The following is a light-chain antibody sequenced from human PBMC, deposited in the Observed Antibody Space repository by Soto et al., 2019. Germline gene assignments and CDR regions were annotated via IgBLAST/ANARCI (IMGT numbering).Light chain of an antibody. V-gene: IGLV8-61*01. CDR3: VLYMGGGSYV. Sequence: QAVVTQEPSFSVSPGGTVTLTCGLTSGSVSTGYHPSWYQQTPGQAXXXXXXSXXXXXXXXXDRXXGSILGNKAALTIAGXXXXXXXXYYXVLYMGGGSYVFGTGTKLTVL. CDR2: SXX. CDR1: SGSVSTGYH. J-gene: IGLJ1*01.